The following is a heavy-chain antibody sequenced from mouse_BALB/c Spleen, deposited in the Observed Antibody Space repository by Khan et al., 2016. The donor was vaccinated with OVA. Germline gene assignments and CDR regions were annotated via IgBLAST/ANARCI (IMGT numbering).Heavy chain of an antibody. J-gene: IGHJ2*02. Sequence: QVRLQQSGTEVVRPGTSVKMSCKAAGYTFTHYWIGWVKQRPGHGLEWIGDTYPGGGYTNYNEKFKGKATLTADTSSSTAYMQLSGLTSEDSDIYYRARRGAARATWDYFDYWGQGTSLIVSS. D-gene: IGHD3-1*01. V-gene: IGHV1-63*02. CDR1: GYTFTHYW. CDR3: ARRGAARATWDYFDY. CDR2: TYPGGGYT.